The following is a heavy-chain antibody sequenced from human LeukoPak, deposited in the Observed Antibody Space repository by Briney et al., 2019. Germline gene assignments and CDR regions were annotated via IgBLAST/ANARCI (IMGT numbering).Heavy chain of an antibody. D-gene: IGHD6-6*01. V-gene: IGHV3-30-3*01. J-gene: IGHJ4*02. CDR3: ARGEGYSSSPRPLRLDY. CDR2: ISYDGSNK. CDR1: GFTFSSYA. Sequence: PGGSLRLSCAASGFTFSSYAMHWVRQAPGKGLEWVAVISYDGSNKYYADSVKGRFTISRDNSKNTLYLQMNSLRAEDTAVYYCARGEGYSSSPRPLRLDYWGQGTLVTVPS.